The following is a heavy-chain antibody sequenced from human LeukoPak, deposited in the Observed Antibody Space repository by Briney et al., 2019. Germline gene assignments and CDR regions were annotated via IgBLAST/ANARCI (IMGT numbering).Heavy chain of an antibody. CDR3: ARLGVGYYYDSSVYYPLQH. D-gene: IGHD3-22*01. J-gene: IGHJ1*01. CDR2: ISAYNGNT. V-gene: IGHV1-18*01. CDR1: GYTYTRYG. Sequence: ASVTVSFLASGYTYTRYGIHWVRPAPGQGLEWMGWISAYNGNTNYAQKLQGRVTMTTDTSTSTAYIELRSLRSDDTAVYYCARLGVGYYYDSSVYYPLQHWAGNPVVTVSS.